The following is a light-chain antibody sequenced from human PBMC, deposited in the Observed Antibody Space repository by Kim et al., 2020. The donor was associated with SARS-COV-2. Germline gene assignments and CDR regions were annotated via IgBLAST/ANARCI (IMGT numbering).Light chain of an antibody. Sequence: ATVGDIVTITSRASQYMRNDLGWYQQNPGRAPKRLIYGASSLQSGVPSRFSGSGSGTEFTLTISSLQPEDFATYFCLQHNTYPIAFGQGTRLEIK. CDR3: LQHNTYPIA. V-gene: IGKV1-17*01. CDR1: QYMRND. CDR2: GAS. J-gene: IGKJ5*01.